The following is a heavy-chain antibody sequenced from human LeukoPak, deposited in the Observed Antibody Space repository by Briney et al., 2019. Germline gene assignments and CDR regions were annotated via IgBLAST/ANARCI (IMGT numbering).Heavy chain of an antibody. D-gene: IGHD2-2*01. V-gene: IGHV4-4*07. J-gene: IGHJ1*01. CDR3: ARGYCSSTICFQYFHH. CDR1: GASIKTFY. Sequence: SETLSLTCTVSGASIKTFYWSWIRQPAGKGLEWIGRISPSGTPYYNPSLKSRVTMSVDSSKNQFSLKLSSVTAADTAVYYCARGYCSSTICFQYFHHWGQGTLVTVSS. CDR2: ISPSGTP.